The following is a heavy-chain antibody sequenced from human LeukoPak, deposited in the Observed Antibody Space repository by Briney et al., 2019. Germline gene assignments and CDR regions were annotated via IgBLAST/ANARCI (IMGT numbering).Heavy chain of an antibody. CDR2: IIPIFGTA. V-gene: IGHV1-69*05. Sequence: SVKVSCKASGGTFSSYAISWVRQAPGQGLEWMGGIIPIFGTANYAQKFQGRVTMTRDTSTSTVYMELSSLRSEDTAVYYCARDNPYSSSWFRDGMDVWGQGTTVTVSS. D-gene: IGHD6-13*01. CDR1: GGTFSSYA. CDR3: ARDNPYSSSWFRDGMDV. J-gene: IGHJ6*02.